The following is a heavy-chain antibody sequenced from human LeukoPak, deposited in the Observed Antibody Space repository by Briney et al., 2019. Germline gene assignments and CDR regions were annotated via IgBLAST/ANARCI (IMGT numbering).Heavy chain of an antibody. CDR2: IIPIFGTA. J-gene: IGHJ6*03. CDR3: ARRRCSGGSCYPVSNYYYYYYMDG. D-gene: IGHD2-15*01. Sequence: ASVKVSCKASGGTFSSYAISWVRQAPGQGLEWMGGIIPIFGTANYAQKFQGRVTITADESTSTAYMELSSLRSEDTAVYYCARRRCSGGSCYPVSNYYYYYYMDGSGKGTTVTVS. V-gene: IGHV1-69*13. CDR1: GGTFSSYA.